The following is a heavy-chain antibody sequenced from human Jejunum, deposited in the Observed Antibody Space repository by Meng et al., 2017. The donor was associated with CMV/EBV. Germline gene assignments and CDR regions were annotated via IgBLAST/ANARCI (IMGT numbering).Heavy chain of an antibody. V-gene: IGHV3-23*01. J-gene: IGHJ4*02. CDR1: GFTFDSYA. CDR3: AKDMRRVAGIEY. D-gene: IGHD6-19*01. Sequence: AASGFTFDSYAMHWVRQAPGKGLEWVSGITAGGGTYYADSVRGRFTISRDNDKYTLYLQMNNLTADDTAVYYCAKDMRRVAGIEYWGQGTLVTVSS. CDR2: ITAGGGT.